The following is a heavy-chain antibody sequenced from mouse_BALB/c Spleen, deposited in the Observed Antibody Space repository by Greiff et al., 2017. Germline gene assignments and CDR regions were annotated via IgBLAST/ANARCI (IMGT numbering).Heavy chain of an antibody. Sequence: EVMLVESGGGLVQPGGSLKLSCAASGFTFSSYGMSWVRQTPDKRLELVATINSNGGSTYYPDSVKGRFTISRDNAKNTLYLQMSSLKSEDTAMYYCARDREVRRYYAMDYWGQGTSVTVSS. CDR1: GFTFSSYG. CDR3: ARDREVRRYYAMDY. D-gene: IGHD2-14*01. CDR2: INSNGGST. V-gene: IGHV5-6-3*01. J-gene: IGHJ4*01.